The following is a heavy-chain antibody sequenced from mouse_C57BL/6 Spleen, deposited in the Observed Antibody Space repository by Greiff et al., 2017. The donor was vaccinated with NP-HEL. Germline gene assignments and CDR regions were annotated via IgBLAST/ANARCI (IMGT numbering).Heavy chain of an antibody. CDR3: AKNYGYYGGYAMDY. CDR2: IWRGGST. J-gene: IGHJ4*01. Sequence: VQRVESGPGLVQPSQSLSITCTVSGFSLTSYGVHWVRQSPGKGLEWLGVIWRGGSTDYNAAFMSRLSITKDNSKSQVFFKMNSLQADDTAIYYCAKNYGYYGGYAMDYWGQGTSVTVSS. V-gene: IGHV2-5*01. CDR1: GFSLTSYG. D-gene: IGHD2-3*01.